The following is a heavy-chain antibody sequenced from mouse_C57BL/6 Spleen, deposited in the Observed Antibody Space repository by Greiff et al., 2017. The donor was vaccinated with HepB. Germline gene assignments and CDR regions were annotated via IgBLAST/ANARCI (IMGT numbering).Heavy chain of an antibody. V-gene: IGHV1-55*01. CDR1: GYTFTSYW. Sequence: VQLQQPGAELVKPGASVKMSCKASGYTFTSYWITWVKQRPGQGLAWIGDIYPGSGSTNYNEKFKSKATLTVDTSSSTAYMQLSSLTSEDSAVYYCARYYSNHSPFAYWGQGTLVTVSA. J-gene: IGHJ3*01. CDR3: ARYYSNHSPFAY. D-gene: IGHD2-5*01. CDR2: IYPGSGST.